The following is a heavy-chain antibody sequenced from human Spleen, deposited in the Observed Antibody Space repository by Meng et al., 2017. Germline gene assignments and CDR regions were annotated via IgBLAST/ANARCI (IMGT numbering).Heavy chain of an antibody. V-gene: IGHV3-9*01. D-gene: IGHD3-10*01. Sequence: GGSLRLSCAASGFTFDDYAMHWVRQTPGKGLEWVSTISWNSRTIDYADSVKGRFTISRDNSKNTLYLQMNSLRAEDTAVYYCAKDGASELLWFGELFSRDAFDIWGQGTMVTVSS. CDR2: ISWNSRTI. J-gene: IGHJ3*02. CDR1: GFTFDDYA. CDR3: AKDGASELLWFGELFSRDAFDI.